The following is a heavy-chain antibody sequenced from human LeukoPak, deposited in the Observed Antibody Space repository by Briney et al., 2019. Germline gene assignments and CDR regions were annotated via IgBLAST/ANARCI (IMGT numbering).Heavy chain of an antibody. CDR2: IRYDGSNK. Sequence: PGGSLRLSCAASGFTFSSYGMHWVRQAPGKGLEWVAFIRYDGSNKYYADSVKGRFTISRDNSKNTLCLQMNSLRAEDTAVYYCATQPDFWSGYSDDYWGQGTLVTVSS. CDR1: GFTFSSYG. CDR3: ATQPDFWSGYSDDY. D-gene: IGHD3-3*01. J-gene: IGHJ4*02. V-gene: IGHV3-30*02.